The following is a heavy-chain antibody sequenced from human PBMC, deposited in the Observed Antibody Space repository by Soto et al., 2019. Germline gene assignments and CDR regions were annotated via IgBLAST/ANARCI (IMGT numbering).Heavy chain of an antibody. V-gene: IGHV4-39*01. CDR1: GGSISSSSYY. CDR2: IYYSGST. Sequence: PSETLSLTCTVSGGSISSSSYYWGWIRQPPWKGLEWIGSIYYSGSTYYNPSLKSRVTISVDTSKNQFSLKLSSVTAADTAVYYCARHRYFRRYYGMDVWGQGTTVTVSS. D-gene: IGHD3-16*02. J-gene: IGHJ6*02. CDR3: ARHRYFRRYYGMDV.